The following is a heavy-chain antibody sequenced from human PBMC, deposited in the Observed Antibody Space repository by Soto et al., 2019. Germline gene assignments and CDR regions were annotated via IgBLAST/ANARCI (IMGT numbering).Heavy chain of an antibody. Sequence: EVLLLESGGGLVQPGGSLRLSCAASGFTFSGYAMNWVRQAPGKGLEWVSVISGSGDSTYYADSVKGRFTISRDNSKNTLYLQMNSLRAEDTAVYYCARRSSGWYFDYWGQGTLVTVSP. D-gene: IGHD6-19*01. V-gene: IGHV3-23*01. J-gene: IGHJ4*02. CDR1: GFTFSGYA. CDR3: ARRSSGWYFDY. CDR2: ISGSGDST.